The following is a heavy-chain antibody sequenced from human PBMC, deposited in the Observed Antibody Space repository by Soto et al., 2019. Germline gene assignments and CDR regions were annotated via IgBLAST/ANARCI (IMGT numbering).Heavy chain of an antibody. J-gene: IGHJ6*02. CDR3: ARHTYDSSGTAVDV. CDR2: IYYSGST. Sequence: QVQLQESGPGLVKPSQTLSLTCTVSGGSISSGGYYWSWIRQHPGKGLEWIGYIYYSGSTYYNPSLKSRVTMSVATSKNQFSLTLSSVTAADPAMYYCARHTYDSSGTAVDVWGQGTTVTVSS. V-gene: IGHV4-31*03. CDR1: GGSISSGGYY. D-gene: IGHD3-22*01.